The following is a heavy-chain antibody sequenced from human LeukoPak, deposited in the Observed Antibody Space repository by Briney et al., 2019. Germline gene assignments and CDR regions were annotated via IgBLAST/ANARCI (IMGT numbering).Heavy chain of an antibody. Sequence: GGSLRLSCAASGFTFAGYAMTWVRQAPGKGLEWVANIKPDGSGKYYVDSVKGRFTISRDNAKNSLYLQMTSLRAEDTAVYYCARGSGDYSGQGTLVTVSS. CDR2: IKPDGSGK. V-gene: IGHV3-7*04. CDR3: ARGSGDY. J-gene: IGHJ4*02. CDR1: GFTFAGYA.